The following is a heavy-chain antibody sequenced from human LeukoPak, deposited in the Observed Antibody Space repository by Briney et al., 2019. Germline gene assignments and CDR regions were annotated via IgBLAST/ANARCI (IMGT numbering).Heavy chain of an antibody. CDR3: ATLYSSSFDY. D-gene: IGHD6-13*01. V-gene: IGHV4-61*01. J-gene: IGHJ4*02. Sequence: PSETLSLTCIVSGGSISSRNYYWSWIRQPPGKGLEWIGYIYYSGSTNYNPSLKSRVTISVDTSKNQFSLKLSSVTAADTAVYYCATLYSSSFDYWGQGTLVTVSS. CDR2: IYYSGST. CDR1: GGSISSRNYY.